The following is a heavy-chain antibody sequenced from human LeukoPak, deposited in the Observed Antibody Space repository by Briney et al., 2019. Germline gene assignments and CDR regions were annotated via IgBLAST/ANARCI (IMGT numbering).Heavy chain of an antibody. CDR2: IYYSGST. V-gene: IGHV4-39*01. Sequence: SETLSLTCTVSGGSISSSSYYWGWIRQPPGKGLEWIGSIYYSGSTYYNPSLKSRVTISVDTSKNQFSLKLSSVTAADTAVYYCAIGPAHLDAFDIWGQGTMVTVSS. CDR3: AIGPAHLDAFDI. CDR1: GGSISSSSYY. J-gene: IGHJ3*02. D-gene: IGHD2-2*01.